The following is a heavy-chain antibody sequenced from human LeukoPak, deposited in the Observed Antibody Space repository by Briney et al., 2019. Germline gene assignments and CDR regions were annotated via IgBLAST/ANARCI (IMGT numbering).Heavy chain of an antibody. V-gene: IGHV3-23*01. CDR1: GFTFSGSA. D-gene: IGHD4-17*01. J-gene: IGHJ4*02. Sequence: GGSLRLTCAASGFTFSGSAMHWVRQASGKGLEWVSAISGSGGSTYYADSVKGRFTISRDNSKNTLYLQMNSLRAEDTAVYYCAKVWGYDYGDYPHFDYWGQGTLVTVSS. CDR3: AKVWGYDYGDYPHFDY. CDR2: ISGSGGST.